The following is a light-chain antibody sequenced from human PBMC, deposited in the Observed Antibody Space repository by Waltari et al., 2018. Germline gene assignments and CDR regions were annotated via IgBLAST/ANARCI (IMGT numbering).Light chain of an antibody. Sequence: QSVLTQPPSASGTPGQRVTISCSGGSSNTGRDTVNWYQQVPGTAPGRVIYLCEQRPSGVPDLVSGSESGTSGSLAISGLQSEDEAYYYCAAWDDGLNGVVFGGGTKLTVL. CDR1: SSNTGRDT. CDR3: AAWDDGLNGVV. CDR2: LCE. J-gene: IGLJ2*01. V-gene: IGLV1-44*01.